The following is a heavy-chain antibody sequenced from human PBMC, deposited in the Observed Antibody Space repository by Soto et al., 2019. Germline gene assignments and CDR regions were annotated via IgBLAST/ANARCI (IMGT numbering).Heavy chain of an antibody. CDR3: AKDGGPYMGLDWVYSPFPQNYFDY. D-gene: IGHD4-4*01. J-gene: IGHJ4*02. Sequence: GGSLRLSCAASGFTFSSYGMHWVRQAPGKGLEWVAVISYDGSNKYYADSVKGRFTISRDNSKNTLYLQMNSLRAEDTAVYYCAKDGGPYMGLDWVYSPFPQNYFDYWGQGTLVTVSS. CDR1: GFTFSSYG. CDR2: ISYDGSNK. V-gene: IGHV3-30*18.